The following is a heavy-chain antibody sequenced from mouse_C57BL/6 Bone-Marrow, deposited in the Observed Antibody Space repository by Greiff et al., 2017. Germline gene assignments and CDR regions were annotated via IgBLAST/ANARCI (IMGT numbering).Heavy chain of an antibody. D-gene: IGHD3-2*02. Sequence: VQLKQSGGGLVQPKGSLKLSCAASGFSFNTYAMNWVRQAPGKGLEWVARIRSKSNNYATYYADSVKDRFTISRDDSESMLYLQMNNLKTEDTAMYYCVRQGRQLRLVGSSYAMDYWGQGTSVTVSS. CDR1: GFSFNTYA. V-gene: IGHV10-1*01. CDR2: IRSKSNNYAT. CDR3: VRQGRQLRLVGSSYAMDY. J-gene: IGHJ4*01.